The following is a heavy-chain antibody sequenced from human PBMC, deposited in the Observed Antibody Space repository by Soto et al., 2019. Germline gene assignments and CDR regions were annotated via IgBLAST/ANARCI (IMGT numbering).Heavy chain of an antibody. CDR2: IIPIFGTA. Sequence: QVQLVQSGAEVKKPGSSVKVSCKASGGTFSSYAISWVRQAPGQGLEWMGGIIPIFGTANYAQKFQGRVTITADESTSKADMELSSLRSEDTAVYYCASHHVDTAMDLDYWGQGTLVTVSS. CDR1: GGTFSSYA. D-gene: IGHD5-18*01. V-gene: IGHV1-69*12. CDR3: ASHHVDTAMDLDY. J-gene: IGHJ4*02.